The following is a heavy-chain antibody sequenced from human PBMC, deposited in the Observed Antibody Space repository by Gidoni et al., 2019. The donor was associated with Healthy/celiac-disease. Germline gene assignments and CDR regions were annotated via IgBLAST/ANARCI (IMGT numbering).Heavy chain of an antibody. CDR1: GGSISSGSYY. V-gene: IGHV4-61*02. Sequence: QVQLQESGPGLVKPSQTLSLTCTVPGGSISSGSYYWSWIRQPAGKGLEWIGRIYTSGSTNYNPSLKSRVTISVDTSKNQFSLKLSAVTAADTAVYYCARGGVATIPNWFDPWGQGTLVTVSS. J-gene: IGHJ5*02. CDR2: IYTSGST. D-gene: IGHD5-12*01. CDR3: ARGGVATIPNWFDP.